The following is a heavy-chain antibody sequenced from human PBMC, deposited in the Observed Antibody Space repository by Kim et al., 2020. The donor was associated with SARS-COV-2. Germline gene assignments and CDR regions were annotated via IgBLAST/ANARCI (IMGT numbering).Heavy chain of an antibody. CDR1: GFTFSDSA. Sequence: GGSLRLSCGASGFTFSDSAMHWVRRASGKGLEWVGRIRSKVNGYETAYSASGRGRFTISSDDSRNTAYLKMNSLKTEDTAVYYCTRLPGTTLAFWDDFDIWGQGTMVAVSS. J-gene: IGHJ3*02. CDR2: IRSKVNGYET. CDR3: TRLPGTTLAFWDDFDI. D-gene: IGHD1-1*01. V-gene: IGHV3-73*01.